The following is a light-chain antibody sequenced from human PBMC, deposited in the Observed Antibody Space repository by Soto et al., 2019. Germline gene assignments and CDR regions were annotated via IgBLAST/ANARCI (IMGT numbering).Light chain of an antibody. CDR1: QSINNW. J-gene: IGKJ1*01. CDR2: DAS. V-gene: IGKV1-5*01. CDR3: QQYGSLRM. Sequence: DIQMTQSPSTLSASVGDRVTITCRASQSINNWLAWYQQKPGKAPKLLMYDASTLEIGVPSRFSGSGSGTEFTLTISSLQPDDFATYYCQQYGSLRMFGQGTKVEV.